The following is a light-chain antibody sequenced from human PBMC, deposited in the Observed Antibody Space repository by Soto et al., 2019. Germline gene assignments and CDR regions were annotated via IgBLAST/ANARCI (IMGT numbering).Light chain of an antibody. J-gene: IGLJ2*01. CDR2: DVS. CDR1: SIDVGGYNY. V-gene: IGLV2-14*01. CDR3: SSYASSNTVV. Sequence: QSALTQPASVSGSPGQSITISCTGTSIDVGGYNYVSWYQQHPGKAPKLMIYDVSNRPSGVSNRFSGSKSGNTASLTISGLQTEDEADYYCSSYASSNTVVVGGGTKLTVL.